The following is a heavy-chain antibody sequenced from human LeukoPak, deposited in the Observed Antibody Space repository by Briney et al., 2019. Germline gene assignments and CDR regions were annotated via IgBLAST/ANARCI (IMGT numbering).Heavy chain of an antibody. CDR2: MYYSGST. J-gene: IGHJ4*02. V-gene: IGHV4-31*03. D-gene: IGHD5-18*01. CDR1: SGSISSGGYY. CDR3: ARDGGSDSYGSYYFDY. Sequence: SQTLSLTCTVSSGSISSGGYYWSWIRQHPGKGLEWIGYMYYSGSTYYNPSLKSRVTISVDTSKNQFSLKLSSVTAADTAVYYCARDGGSDSYGSYYFDYWGQGTLVTVSS.